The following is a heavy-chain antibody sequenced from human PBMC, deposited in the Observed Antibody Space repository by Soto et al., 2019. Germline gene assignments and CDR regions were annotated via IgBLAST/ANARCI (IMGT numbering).Heavy chain of an antibody. CDR2: LSTFDGST. CDR1: GYTFTNYG. J-gene: IGHJ4*02. CDR3: ARDVGHYFDGSGYKIFFDY. V-gene: IGHV1-18*01. D-gene: IGHD3-22*01. Sequence: QVQLVQSGAEVKKPGASVKVSCKVSGYTFTNYGISWVRQTPGQGLEWMGWLSTFDGSTTYAQKLQGRVTMTTDLSTTTAYMDLRSLRSDDTAVYYCARDVGHYFDGSGYKIFFDYWGQGTLVTISS.